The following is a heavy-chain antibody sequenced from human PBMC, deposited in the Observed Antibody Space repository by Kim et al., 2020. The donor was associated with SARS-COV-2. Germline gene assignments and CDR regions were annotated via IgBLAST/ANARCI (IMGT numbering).Heavy chain of an antibody. CDR2: ISSSSSTI. J-gene: IGHJ1*01. CDR3: ARDFYSSSRYAEYFQH. CDR1: GFTFSSHS. D-gene: IGHD6-13*01. V-gene: IGHV3-48*01. Sequence: GGSLRLSCAASGFTFSSHSMNWVRQAPGKGLEWVSYISSSSSTIYYADSVKGRFTISRDNAKNSLYLQMNSLRAEDTAVYYCARDFYSSSRYAEYFQHWGQGTLVTVSS.